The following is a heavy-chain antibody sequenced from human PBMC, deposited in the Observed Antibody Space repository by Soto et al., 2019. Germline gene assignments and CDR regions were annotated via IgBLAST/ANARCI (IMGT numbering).Heavy chain of an antibody. Sequence: ASVKVSCKASGYTFTSYYMHWARQAPGQGLEWMGIINPSGGSTSYAQKFQGRVTMTRDTSTSTVYMELSSLRSEDTAVYYCAREDIVVVVAAREYYFDYWGQGTLVTVSS. CDR3: AREDIVVVVAAREYYFDY. D-gene: IGHD2-15*01. V-gene: IGHV1-46*03. CDR1: GYTFTSYY. CDR2: INPSGGST. J-gene: IGHJ4*02.